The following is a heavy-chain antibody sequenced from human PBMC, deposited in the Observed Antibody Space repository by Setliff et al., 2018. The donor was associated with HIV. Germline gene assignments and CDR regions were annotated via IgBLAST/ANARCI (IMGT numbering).Heavy chain of an antibody. V-gene: IGHV4-34*01. J-gene: IGHJ4*02. CDR2: VSHRGNT. CDR1: GGSFSGFY. Sequence: KPSEPLSLTCAVYGGSFSGFYWIWIRQPPRKGLEWIGEVSHRGNTEYNPSLQSRLSMSIDTSRNIFSLRLTSVTAADTAIYYCARRKSFALSPFDSWGQGALVTVSS. CDR3: ARRKSFALSPFDS. D-gene: IGHD3-16*01.